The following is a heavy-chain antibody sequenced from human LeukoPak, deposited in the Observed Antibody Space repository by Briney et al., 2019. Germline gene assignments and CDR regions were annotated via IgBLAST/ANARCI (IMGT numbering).Heavy chain of an antibody. CDR2: INPQSSST. V-gene: IGHV1-2*02. Sequence: ASVKVSCKASGYTFTGHFVHWVRQAPGQGLEWMGCINPQSSSTSYAQPFQGRVVMTLDTSVNSVYMEMSSLGYDDTATYFCARDRADEHSAGSYVSFDPWGRGTPLTVSS. CDR3: ARDRADEHSAGSYVSFDP. CDR1: GYTFTGHF. J-gene: IGHJ5*02. D-gene: IGHD3-10*01.